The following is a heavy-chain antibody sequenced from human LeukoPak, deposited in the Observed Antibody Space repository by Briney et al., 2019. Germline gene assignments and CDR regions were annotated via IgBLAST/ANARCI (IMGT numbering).Heavy chain of an antibody. D-gene: IGHD3-22*01. Sequence: GGSLRLSCAASGFTFISFAMSWVRQAPGKGLEGVSTISRTGVATYYANSVKGRFTISRDNSKNTVYLQMDSLRAEDTAVYYCAKHSHDGSAPYYEVQFDSWGQGTLVTVSS. V-gene: IGHV3-23*01. J-gene: IGHJ4*02. CDR2: ISRTGVAT. CDR3: AKHSHDGSAPYYEVQFDS. CDR1: GFTFISFA.